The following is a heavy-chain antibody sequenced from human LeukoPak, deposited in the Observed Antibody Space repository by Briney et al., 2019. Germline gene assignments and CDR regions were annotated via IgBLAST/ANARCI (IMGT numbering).Heavy chain of an antibody. V-gene: IGHV1-8*02. CDR2: MNPNSGNT. CDR1: GYIFISYY. D-gene: IGHD3-10*01. Sequence: ASAKVSCKASGYIFISYYMHWVLQATGQGLEWMGWMNPNSGNTGYAQKFQGRVTMTRNTSISTAYMELSSLRSEDTAVYYCARGGTAYYYGSGSSYFDYWGQGTLVTVSS. CDR3: ARGGTAYYYGSGSSYFDY. J-gene: IGHJ4*02.